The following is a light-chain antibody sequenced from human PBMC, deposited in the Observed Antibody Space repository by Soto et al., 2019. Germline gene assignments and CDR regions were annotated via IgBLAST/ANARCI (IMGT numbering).Light chain of an antibody. CDR3: QQRSDWLT. CDR1: QSVTSNY. Sequence: EIVLTQSPGTLSLSPGERATLSCRASQSVTSNYLAWYQQKPGQAPRLLIYDASYRATGIPARFSGGGSGTDFTLSISSLEPEDFAVYYCQQRSDWLTFGGGTKVDIK. CDR2: DAS. V-gene: IGKV3D-20*02. J-gene: IGKJ4*01.